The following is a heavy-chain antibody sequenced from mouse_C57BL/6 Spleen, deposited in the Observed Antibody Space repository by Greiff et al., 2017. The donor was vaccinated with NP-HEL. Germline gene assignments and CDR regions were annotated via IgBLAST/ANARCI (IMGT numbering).Heavy chain of an antibody. D-gene: IGHD1-1*01. Sequence: VQLHQPGAELVRPGSSVKLSCKASGYTFTSYCLHLVKQSPLHVLYWIGNIYPSDSSPHSNQKFKDKATLTVDKSSSTAYMQLSSLTSEDSAVYYGAREITTVGEGYFDDWGKGTTLTVSS. CDR1: GYTFTSYC. CDR2: IYPSDSSP. V-gene: IGHV1-52*01. CDR3: AREITTVGEGYFDD. J-gene: IGHJ2*01.